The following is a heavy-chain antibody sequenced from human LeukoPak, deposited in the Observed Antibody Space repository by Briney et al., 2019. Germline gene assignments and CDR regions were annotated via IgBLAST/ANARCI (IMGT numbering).Heavy chain of an antibody. CDR2: INPNSGGT. Sequence: GASVKVSCKASGYTFTGYYMHWVRQAPGQGLEWMGWINPNSGGTNYAQKFQGRVTMTRDTSISTVYMELSSLRSEDTAVYYCARDRTRIGDAFDIWGQGTMVTVSS. V-gene: IGHV1-2*02. J-gene: IGHJ3*02. CDR3: ARDRTRIGDAFDI. D-gene: IGHD2-15*01. CDR1: GYTFTGYY.